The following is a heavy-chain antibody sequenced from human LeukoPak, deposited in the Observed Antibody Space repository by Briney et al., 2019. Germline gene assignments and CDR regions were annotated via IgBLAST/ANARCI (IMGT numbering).Heavy chain of an antibody. V-gene: IGHV4-4*07. J-gene: IGHJ6*02. CDR2: IYTSRST. CDR3: AREIDSSGYYSPNYGMDV. CDR1: GGSISSYY. Sequence: PSETLSPTCTVSGGSISSYYWSWIRQPAGKGLEWIGRIYTSRSTNYNPSLKSRVTMSVDTSKNQFSLKLSSVTAADTAVYYCAREIDSSGYYSPNYGMDVWGQGTTVTVSS. D-gene: IGHD3-22*01.